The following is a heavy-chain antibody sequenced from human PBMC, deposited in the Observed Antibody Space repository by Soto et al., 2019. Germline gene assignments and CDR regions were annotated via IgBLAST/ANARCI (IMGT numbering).Heavy chain of an antibody. CDR2: IFYIGST. Sequence: SETLSLTCPVSGGSIGKYDWDWIRQPPGKEVEWIGHIFYIGSTQYNTSLKSRVNLSVDTSKNQFSLTLSSVTAADTAVYYCARTLSGYSYGPLASWGQGILVTVSS. V-gene: IGHV4-59*08. J-gene: IGHJ4*02. CDR1: GGSIGKYD. D-gene: IGHD5-18*01. CDR3: ARTLSGYSYGPLAS.